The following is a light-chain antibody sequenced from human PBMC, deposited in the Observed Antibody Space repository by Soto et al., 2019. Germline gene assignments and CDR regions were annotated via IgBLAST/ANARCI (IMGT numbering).Light chain of an antibody. Sequence: QSALTQPASVSGSPGKSITISCTGTSRDVGGYNYVSWYQQHPGKAPKLMIYDVSNRPSGVSNRFSGSQSGNTASLTISGLQAEDDADYYCSSYTSSSTLVVFGGGTKLTV. V-gene: IGLV2-14*01. CDR2: DVS. CDR3: SSYTSSSTLVV. CDR1: SRDVGGYNY. J-gene: IGLJ2*01.